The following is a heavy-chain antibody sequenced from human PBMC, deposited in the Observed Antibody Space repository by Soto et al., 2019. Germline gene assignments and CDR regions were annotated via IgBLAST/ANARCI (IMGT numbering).Heavy chain of an antibody. V-gene: IGHV3-9*01. J-gene: IGHJ6*03. CDR1: GFTFDDYA. D-gene: IGHD2-2*01. CDR2: ISWNSGSI. CDR3: ASGGPAASLYYYYMDV. Sequence: EVQLVESGGGLVQPGRSLRLSCAASGFTFDDYAMHWVRQAPGKGPEWVSGISWNSGSIGYADSVKGRFTISRDNAKNSLYLQMNSLRAEDTALYYCASGGPAASLYYYYMDVWGKGTTVTVSS.